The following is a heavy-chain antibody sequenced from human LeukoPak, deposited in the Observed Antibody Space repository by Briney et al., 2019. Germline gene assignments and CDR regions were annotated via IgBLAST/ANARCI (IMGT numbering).Heavy chain of an antibody. CDR3: ARDAIVGATGAFDY. CDR2: ISAYNGNT. V-gene: IGHV1-18*01. J-gene: IGHJ4*02. CDR1: GYTFTGYG. D-gene: IGHD1-26*01. Sequence: ASVKVSCKASGYTFTGYGISWVRQAPGQGLEWMGWISAYNGNTNYAQKLQGRVTMTTDTSTSTAYMELRSLRSDDTAVYYCARDAIVGATGAFDYWGQGTLVTVSS.